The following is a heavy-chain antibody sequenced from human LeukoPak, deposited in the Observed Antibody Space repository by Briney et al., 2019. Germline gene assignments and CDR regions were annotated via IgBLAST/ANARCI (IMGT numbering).Heavy chain of an antibody. V-gene: IGHV4-34*01. CDR1: GGSFSGYY. CDR2: INHSGST. J-gene: IGHJ4*02. CDR3: ARDPSTMVRGVLDY. Sequence: SETLSLTCAVYGGSFSGYYWSWIRQPPGEGLEWIGEINHSGSTNYNPSLKSRVTISVDTSKNQFSLKLSSVTAADTAVYYCARDPSTMVRGVLDYWGQGTLVTVSS. D-gene: IGHD3-10*01.